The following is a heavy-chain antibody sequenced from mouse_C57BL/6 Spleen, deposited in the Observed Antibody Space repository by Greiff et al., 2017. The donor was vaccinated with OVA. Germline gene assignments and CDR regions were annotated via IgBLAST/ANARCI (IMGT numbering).Heavy chain of an antibody. D-gene: IGHD3-2*02. Sequence: VQLQQSGAELVKPGASVKMSCKASGYTFTSYWITWVKQRPGQGLEWIGDIYPGSGSTNYNEKFKSKATLTVDTSSSTAYMQLSSLTSEDSAVYYCARDSSGYLAWFAYWGQGTLVTVSA. CDR3: ARDSSGYLAWFAY. CDR2: IYPGSGST. J-gene: IGHJ3*01. CDR1: GYTFTSYW. V-gene: IGHV1-55*01.